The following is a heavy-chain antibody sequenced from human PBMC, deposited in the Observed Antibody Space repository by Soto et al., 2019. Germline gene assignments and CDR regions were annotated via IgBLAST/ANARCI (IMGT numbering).Heavy chain of an antibody. D-gene: IGHD3-10*01. CDR3: AKDRDYPRDYFHY. CDR2: VSPNGQGI. J-gene: IGHJ4*02. CDR1: VFTLVRYG. Sequence: GWSLRLACASSVFTLVRYGMRWVRQAPGKGLEWVSAVSPNGQGIYYADSVRGRFTISRDFSKNTVFLHMDSLRAEDTAVYYCAKDRDYPRDYFHYWGQGTLVTVSS. V-gene: IGHV3-23*01.